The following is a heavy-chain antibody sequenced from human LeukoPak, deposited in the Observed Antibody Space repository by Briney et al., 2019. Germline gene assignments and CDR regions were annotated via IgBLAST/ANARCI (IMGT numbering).Heavy chain of an antibody. D-gene: IGHD3-22*01. J-gene: IGHJ4*02. Sequence: SQTLSLTCTVSGGSISSGGYYWSWIRQHPGKGLEWIGYIYYSGSTYNNPSPKSRVTISVDTSKNQFYLKLSSVTAADTAVYYCARDYYDSSGYYSPAFDYWGQGTLVTVSS. CDR2: IYYSGST. V-gene: IGHV4-31*03. CDR3: ARDYYDSSGYYSPAFDY. CDR1: GGSISSGGYY.